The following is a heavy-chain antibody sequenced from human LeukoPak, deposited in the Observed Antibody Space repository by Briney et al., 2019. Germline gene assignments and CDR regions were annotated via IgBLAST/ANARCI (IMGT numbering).Heavy chain of an antibody. CDR1: GFTFSTFA. Sequence: GGSLRLSCEASGFTFSTFAMIWVRQPPGKGLEWVSSIFPSGGEIHYADSVRGRFTISRDNSKNTLYLQMNSLRAEDTAVYYCASSGWYRRARYFDLWGRGTLVTVSS. J-gene: IGHJ2*01. CDR2: IFPSGGEI. D-gene: IGHD6-19*01. CDR3: ASSGWYRRARYFDL. V-gene: IGHV3-23*01.